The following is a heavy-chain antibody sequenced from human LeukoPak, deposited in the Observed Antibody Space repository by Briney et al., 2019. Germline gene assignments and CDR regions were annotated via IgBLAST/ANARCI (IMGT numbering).Heavy chain of an antibody. D-gene: IGHD6-19*01. CDR1: EFTFSSYA. CDR3: AKDLDSSGWWYYFDY. Sequence: GGSLRLSCAASEFTFSSYAMSWVRQAPGKGLEWVSAISGSGGSTYYADSVKGRFTISRDNSKNTLYLQMNSLRAEDTAVYYCAKDLDSSGWWYYFDYWGQGTLVTVSS. CDR2: ISGSGGST. J-gene: IGHJ4*02. V-gene: IGHV3-23*01.